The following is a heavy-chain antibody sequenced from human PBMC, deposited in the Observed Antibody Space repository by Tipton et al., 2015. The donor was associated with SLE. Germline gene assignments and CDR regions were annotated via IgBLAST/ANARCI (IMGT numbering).Heavy chain of an antibody. CDR1: GGSFSGFY. J-gene: IGHJ4*02. V-gene: IGHV4-34*01. Sequence: TLSLTCAVYGGSFSGFYWSWIRQPPGRGLEWIGEINHSGSTNYNPSLKSRVTISVDTSKNQFSLNLTSVTAADTAVYFCAREGSGSYLDYWGQGALVTVSS. CDR3: AREGSGSYLDY. D-gene: IGHD1-26*01. CDR2: INHSGST.